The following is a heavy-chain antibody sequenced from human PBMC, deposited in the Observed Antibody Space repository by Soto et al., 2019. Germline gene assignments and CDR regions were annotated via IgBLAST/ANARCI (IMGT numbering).Heavy chain of an antibody. Sequence: PSETLSLTCAVSGGSISSSNWWSWVRQPPGKGLEWIGEIYHSGSTNYNPSLKSRVTISVDKSKNQFSLKLSSVTAADTAVYYCARGGEKRGYSYGYDYYYGMDVWGQGTTVTVS. CDR1: GGSISSSNW. D-gene: IGHD5-18*01. V-gene: IGHV4-4*02. CDR2: IYHSGST. J-gene: IGHJ6*02. CDR3: ARGGEKRGYSYGYDYYYGMDV.